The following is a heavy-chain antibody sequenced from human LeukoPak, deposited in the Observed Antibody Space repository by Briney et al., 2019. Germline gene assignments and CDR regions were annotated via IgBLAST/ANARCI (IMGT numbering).Heavy chain of an antibody. Sequence: GGSLRLSCXASGFTFRSYSMNWVRQAPGKGLEWVSSISTSSSYIYYADSVKGRFTISRDNAKNLLYLQMNSLRAEDTAVYHCARDRSTNSYAEYFFDYWGQGTLVTVSS. CDR1: GFTFRSYS. V-gene: IGHV3-21*01. D-gene: IGHD3-16*01. J-gene: IGHJ4*02. CDR2: ISTSSSYI. CDR3: ARDRSTNSYAEYFFDY.